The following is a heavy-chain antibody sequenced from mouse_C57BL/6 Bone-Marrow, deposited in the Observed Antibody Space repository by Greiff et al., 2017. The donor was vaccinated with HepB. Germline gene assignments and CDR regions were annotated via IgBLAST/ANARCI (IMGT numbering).Heavy chain of an antibody. J-gene: IGHJ3*01. CDR1: GFSLTSYG. CDR2: IWSGGST. Sequence: QVQLQQSGPGLVQPSQSLSITCTVSGFSLTSYGVHWVRQSPGKGLEWLGVIWSGGSTDYNAAFISRLSISKDNSKSQVFFKMNSLQADDTAIYYCARGVYYGSSPAWFAYWGQGTLVTVSA. CDR3: ARGVYYGSSPAWFAY. D-gene: IGHD1-1*01. V-gene: IGHV2-2*01.